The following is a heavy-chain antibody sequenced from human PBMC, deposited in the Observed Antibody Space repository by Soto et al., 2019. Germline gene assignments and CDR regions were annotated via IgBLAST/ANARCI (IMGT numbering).Heavy chain of an antibody. V-gene: IGHV3-21*06. CDR3: ARESEDLTSNFDY. CDR1: GFTFTRYS. Sequence: GGSLRLSFAASGFTFTRYSMNWVRQAPGKGLEWVSSISSTTNYIYYGDSMKGRFTISRDNAKNSLYLEMNSLRAEDTAVYYCARESEDLTSNFDYWAQGTLVTVSS. CDR2: ISSTTNYI. J-gene: IGHJ4*02.